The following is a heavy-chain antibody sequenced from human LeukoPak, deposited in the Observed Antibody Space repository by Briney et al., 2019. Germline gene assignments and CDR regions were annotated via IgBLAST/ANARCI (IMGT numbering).Heavy chain of an antibody. D-gene: IGHD3-22*01. CDR2: ISGSGGST. J-gene: IGHJ4*02. CDR3: AKGDRTMTSRVYFDY. Sequence: GGSPRLSCAASGFTFSSYAMSWVRQAPGKGLEWVSAISGSGGSTYYADSVKGRFTISRDDSKNTLYLQMNSLRAEDTAVYYCAKGDRTMTSRVYFDYWGQGTLVTVSS. CDR1: GFTFSSYA. V-gene: IGHV3-23*01.